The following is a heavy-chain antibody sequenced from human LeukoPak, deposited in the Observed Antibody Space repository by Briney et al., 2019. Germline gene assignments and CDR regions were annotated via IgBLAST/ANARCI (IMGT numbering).Heavy chain of an antibody. CDR2: INPNSGDT. D-gene: IGHD6-13*01. CDR3: AMMYSSHPSPQNYFDH. V-gene: IGHV1-2*02. J-gene: IGHJ4*02. CDR1: GYTFTDYY. Sequence: ASVKVSCKASGYTFTDYYMHWVRQAPGQGLEWLGWINPNSGDTNYAQKFQGRVTMTRDTSISTAYMEVSSLRSDDTAVYYCAMMYSSHPSPQNYFDHWGQGTLITVSS.